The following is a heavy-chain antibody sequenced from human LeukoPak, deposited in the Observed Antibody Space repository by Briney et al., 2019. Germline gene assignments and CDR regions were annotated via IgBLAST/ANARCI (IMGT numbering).Heavy chain of an antibody. Sequence: SETLSLTCAVYGGSFSGCYWSWIRQPPGKGLEWIGEINHSGSTNYNPSLKSRVTISVDTSKNQFSLKLSSVTAADTAVYYCARTQLYGSGWSIWGQGTMVTVSS. CDR1: GGSFSGCY. V-gene: IGHV4-34*01. CDR2: INHSGST. CDR3: ARTQLYGSGWSI. J-gene: IGHJ3*02. D-gene: IGHD6-19*01.